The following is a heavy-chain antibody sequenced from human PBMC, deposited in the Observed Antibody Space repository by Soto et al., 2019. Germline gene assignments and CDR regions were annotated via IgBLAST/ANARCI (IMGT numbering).Heavy chain of an antibody. Sequence: QVQLVQSGAEVKKPGASVKVSCKASGYTFTSYGISWVRQAPGQGREWMGWISAYNGNTNYAKKLQGRVTMTTDTSTSTAYRELRGLRSDETAVYYCARRLVGATGDFDSWGQGTLVTVSS. CDR3: ARRLVGATGDFDS. J-gene: IGHJ4*02. CDR2: ISAYNGNT. V-gene: IGHV1-18*01. CDR1: GYTFTSYG. D-gene: IGHD1-26*01.